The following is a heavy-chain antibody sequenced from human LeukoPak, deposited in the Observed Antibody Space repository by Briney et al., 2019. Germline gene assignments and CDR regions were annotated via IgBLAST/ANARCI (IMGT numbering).Heavy chain of an antibody. Sequence: PGGSLRLSCAASGFTFSSYAMSWVRQAPGKGLEWVSAISGSGGSTYYADSVKGRFTISRDNSKNTLYLQMNSLRAEDTAVYYCAKDLPQVRVFFWTDDAFDIWGQGTMVTVSS. J-gene: IGHJ3*02. D-gene: IGHD3/OR15-3a*01. CDR3: AKDLPQVRVFFWTDDAFDI. CDR2: ISGSGGST. V-gene: IGHV3-23*01. CDR1: GFTFSSYA.